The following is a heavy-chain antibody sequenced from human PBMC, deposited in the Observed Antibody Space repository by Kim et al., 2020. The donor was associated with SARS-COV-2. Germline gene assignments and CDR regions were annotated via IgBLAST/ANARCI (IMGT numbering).Heavy chain of an antibody. CDR2: IWYDGSNK. Sequence: GGSLRLSCAASGFTFSSYGMHWVRQAPGKGLEWVAVIWYDGSNKYYADSVKGRFTISRDNSKNTLYLQMNSLRAEDTAVYYCARDRLSRLMITFGGVIDYGMDVWGQGTTVTASS. CDR3: ARDRLSRLMITFGGVIDYGMDV. V-gene: IGHV3-33*01. D-gene: IGHD3-16*02. J-gene: IGHJ6*02. CDR1: GFTFSSYG.